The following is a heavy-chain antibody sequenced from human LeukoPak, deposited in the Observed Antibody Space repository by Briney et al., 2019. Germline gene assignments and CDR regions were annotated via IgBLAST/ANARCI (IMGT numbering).Heavy chain of an antibody. J-gene: IGHJ4*02. CDR2: IDPSGGST. CDR3: ARDLSSSCYLHY. CDR1: GDTFSTYY. D-gene: IGHD2-2*01. V-gene: IGHV1-46*01. Sequence: GASVKVSCKASGDTFSTYYMHWVRQAPGQGLEWMGIIDPSGGSTSYAQKFQGRVTMTRDTSTSTVYMELSSLRSEDTAVYYCARDLSSSCYLHYWGQGTLVTVSS.